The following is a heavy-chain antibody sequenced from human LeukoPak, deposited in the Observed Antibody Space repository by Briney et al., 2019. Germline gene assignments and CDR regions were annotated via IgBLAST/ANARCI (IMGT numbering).Heavy chain of an antibody. J-gene: IGHJ4*02. D-gene: IGHD6-13*01. CDR2: ISSSTYK. V-gene: IGHV3-21*01. CDR1: GFTFSRYS. CDR3: SRVVQAAAGVGDY. Sequence: PGGSLRLSCAASGFTFSRYSMNWVRQAPGKGLEWVSSISSSTYKYYADSVKGRFTISRDNAENSLYLQINSLRAEDTAVYYCSRVVQAAAGVGDYWGQGTLVTVSS.